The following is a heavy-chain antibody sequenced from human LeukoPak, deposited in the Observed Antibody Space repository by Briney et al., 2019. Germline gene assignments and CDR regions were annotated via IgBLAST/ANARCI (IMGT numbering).Heavy chain of an antibody. Sequence: GGSLRLSCAASGFTFSDYYMSWIRQAPGKGLEWVSYISSSGSTIYYADSVEGRFTISRDNAKNSLYLQMNCLRAEDTAVYYCARENAPRYDSSGSDAFDIWGQGTMVTVSS. D-gene: IGHD3-22*01. CDR2: ISSSGSTI. CDR3: ARENAPRYDSSGSDAFDI. J-gene: IGHJ3*02. CDR1: GFTFSDYY. V-gene: IGHV3-11*01.